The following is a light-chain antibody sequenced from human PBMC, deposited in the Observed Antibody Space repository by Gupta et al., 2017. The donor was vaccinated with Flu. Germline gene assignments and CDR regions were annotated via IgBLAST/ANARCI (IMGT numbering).Light chain of an antibody. CDR2: SNK. CDR3: AAWDDSLNGVV. J-gene: IGLJ2*01. Sequence: QSVLTQPPSASGTPGPRVTISCSGSSSNIGSNTVNWYQQLPGTAPKLLIYSNKQRPSGVPDRFSGSKSGTSASLAISGLQSEDDADYYCAAWDDSLNGVVFGGGTKLTVL. CDR1: SSNIGSNT. V-gene: IGLV1-44*01.